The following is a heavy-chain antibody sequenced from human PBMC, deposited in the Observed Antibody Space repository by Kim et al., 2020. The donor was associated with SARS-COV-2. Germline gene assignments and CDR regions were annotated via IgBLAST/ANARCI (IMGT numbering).Heavy chain of an antibody. V-gene: IGHV3-30*18. CDR1: GFTFSSYG. CDR2: ISYDGSNK. CDR3: AKDSSGWYAGVDY. D-gene: IGHD6-19*01. Sequence: GGSLRLSCAASGFTFSSYGMHWVRQAPGKGLEWVAVISYDGSNKYYADSVKGRFTISRDNSKNTLYLQMNSLRAEDTAVYYCAKDSSGWYAGVDYWGQGT. J-gene: IGHJ4*02.